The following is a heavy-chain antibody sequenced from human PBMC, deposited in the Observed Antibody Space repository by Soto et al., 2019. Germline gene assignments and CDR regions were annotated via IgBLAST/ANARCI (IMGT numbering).Heavy chain of an antibody. CDR1: GGTFYTYT. J-gene: IGHJ4*02. V-gene: IGHV1-69*15. CDR3: ARILRYSFPTPDDLDS. D-gene: IGHD5-18*01. CDR2: ITPIYPTT. Sequence: QVQLVQSGAEVRKPGSSVQVSCKASGGTFYTYTFSWVRQAPGQGLEWMGSITPIYPTTNYAEKFQGRLTVTADCSTNTAYMELNSLTSEDTAVYYCARILRYSFPTPDDLDSWGQGTLVTVSS.